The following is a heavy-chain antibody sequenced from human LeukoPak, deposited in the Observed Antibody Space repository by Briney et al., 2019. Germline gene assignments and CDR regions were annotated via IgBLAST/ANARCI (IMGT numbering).Heavy chain of an antibody. CDR2: ISYDGSNK. CDR1: GFTFSSYA. D-gene: IGHD3-22*01. Sequence: PRGSLRLSCAASGFTFSSYAMHWVRQAPGKGLEWVAVISYDGSNKYYADSVKGRFTISRDNSKNTLYLQMNSLRAEDTAVYYCARDGYLGVSPDYHDSSGPPFDYWGQGTLVTVSS. V-gene: IGHV3-30-3*01. CDR3: ARDGYLGVSPDYHDSSGPPFDY. J-gene: IGHJ4*02.